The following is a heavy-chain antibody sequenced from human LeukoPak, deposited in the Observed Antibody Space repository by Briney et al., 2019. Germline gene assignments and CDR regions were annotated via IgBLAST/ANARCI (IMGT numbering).Heavy chain of an antibody. D-gene: IGHD4-17*01. V-gene: IGHV4-61*02. CDR1: GGSISSGSYY. J-gene: IGHJ4*02. CDR2: IYTSGST. Sequence: SETLSLTCTVSGGSISSGSYYWSWIRQPAGKGLEWIGRIYTSGSTNYNPSLKSRVTISVDTSKNQFSLKLSSVTAADTAVYYCARVWGTTGGFDYWGQGTLVTVSS. CDR3: ARVWGTTGGFDY.